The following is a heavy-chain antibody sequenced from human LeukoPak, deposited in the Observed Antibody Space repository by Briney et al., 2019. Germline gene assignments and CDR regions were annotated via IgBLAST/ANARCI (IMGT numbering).Heavy chain of an antibody. CDR2: ISSSSSYI. CDR3: ASNIVATFDY. D-gene: IGHD3-22*01. V-gene: IGHV3-21*01. J-gene: IGHJ4*02. Sequence: GGSLRLSCAASGFTFRSYSMNWVRQAPGKGLEWVSSISSSSSYIYYADSVKGRFTISRDNAKNSLYLQMNSLRAEDTAVYYCASNIVATFDYWGQGTLVTVSS. CDR1: GFTFRSYS.